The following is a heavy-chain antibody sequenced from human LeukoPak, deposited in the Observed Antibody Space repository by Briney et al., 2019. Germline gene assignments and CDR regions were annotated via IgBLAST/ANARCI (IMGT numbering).Heavy chain of an antibody. V-gene: IGHV1-46*01. CDR3: AACIAAAGYYYYYYYMGV. D-gene: IGHD6-13*01. Sequence: ASVKVSCKASGYTFTSYYMHWVRQAPGQGLEWMGIINPSGGSTSYAQKFQGRVTMTRDMSTSTVYMELSSLRSEDTAVYYCAACIAAAGYYYYYYYMGVWGKGTTVTVSS. CDR1: GYTFTSYY. CDR2: INPSGGST. J-gene: IGHJ6*03.